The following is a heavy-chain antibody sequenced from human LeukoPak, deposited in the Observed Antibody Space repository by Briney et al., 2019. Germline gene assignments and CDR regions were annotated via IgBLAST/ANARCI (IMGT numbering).Heavy chain of an antibody. Sequence: GGSLRLSCAASGFTFSDYYISWIRQAPGNGLEWISRSDRDTRTYYADSVKGRFTISRDNAKNSLYLQMNSPRVEDTAVYYCARHCVGDCCGDFDSWGQGTLVTVSS. V-gene: IGHV3-11*01. CDR3: ARHCVGDCCGDFDS. J-gene: IGHJ4*02. D-gene: IGHD2-21*02. CDR2: RSDRDTRT. CDR1: GFTFSDYY.